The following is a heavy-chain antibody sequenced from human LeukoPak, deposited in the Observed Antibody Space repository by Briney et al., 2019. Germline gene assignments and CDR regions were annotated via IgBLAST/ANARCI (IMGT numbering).Heavy chain of an antibody. CDR3: SKWGAYDVLTGYYDSDF. J-gene: IGHJ4*02. CDR1: GFTFNNYA. V-gene: IGHV3-23*01. CDR2: ILGSCRSA. Sequence: PGGSLRLFCAASGFTFNNYAMIWVRQAPGKGLEGGSAILGSCRSAYYADSVKGRLTISRDNSKNSLFLQMHPMRVEATALYCSSKWGAYDVLTGYYDSDFWGQGTLVTVSA. D-gene: IGHD3-9*01.